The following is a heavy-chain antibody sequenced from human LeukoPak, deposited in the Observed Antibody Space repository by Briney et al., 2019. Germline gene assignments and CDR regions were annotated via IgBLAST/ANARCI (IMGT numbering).Heavy chain of an antibody. V-gene: IGHV3-23*01. D-gene: IGHD3-22*01. Sequence: PGGSLRLSCAASGFTFSSYAMSWVRQAPGKGLEWVSAISGSGGSTYYADSVKGRFTISRDNSKNTLYLQMNSLRAEDTAVYYCAKADYYYDSSGYFYYFDYWGQGTLVTVSS. CDR3: AKADYYYDSSGYFYYFDY. J-gene: IGHJ4*02. CDR1: GFTFSSYA. CDR2: ISGSGGST.